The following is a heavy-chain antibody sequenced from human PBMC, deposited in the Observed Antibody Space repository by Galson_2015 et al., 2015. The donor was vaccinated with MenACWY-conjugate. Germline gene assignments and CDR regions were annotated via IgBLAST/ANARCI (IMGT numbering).Heavy chain of an antibody. D-gene: IGHD2/OR15-2a*01. J-gene: IGHJ3*02. Sequence: LSLTCTVSGGSISSYYWSWIRQPPGKGLEWIGFFYYSGTTNYNPSLKSRVTISVDRSKNQFSLKLSSVTAADTAVYFCARVGGAGTLPLEAFDIWGQGTMVTVSP. CDR1: GGSISSYY. CDR3: ARVGGAGTLPLEAFDI. CDR2: FYYSGTT. V-gene: IGHV4-59*01.